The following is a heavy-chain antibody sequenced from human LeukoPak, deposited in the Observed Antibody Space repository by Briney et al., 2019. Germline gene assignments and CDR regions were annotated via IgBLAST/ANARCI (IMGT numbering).Heavy chain of an antibody. CDR2: IYPGDSDT. J-gene: IGHJ3*02. V-gene: IGHV5-51*01. CDR3: ARIVVPAAIHDAYDI. Sequence: GESLKISCKGSGYSFTSYWIGWVRQMPGKGLEWMGIIYPGDSDTRYSRSFQGQVTISADKSISTAYLQWSSLKASDTAMYYCARIVVPAAIHDAYDIWGQGTMGTVS. CDR1: GYSFTSYW. D-gene: IGHD2-2*02.